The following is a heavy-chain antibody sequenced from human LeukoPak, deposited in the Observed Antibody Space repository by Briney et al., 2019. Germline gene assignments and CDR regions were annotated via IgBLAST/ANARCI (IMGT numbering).Heavy chain of an antibody. CDR3: ARVGYSYGSTYFDY. Sequence: PSETLSLTCTVSGGSISSYYWSWIRQPPGQGLEWIGYIYYSGSTNYNPSLKSRVTISVDTSKNQFSLKLSSVTAADTAVYYCARVGYSYGSTYFDYWGQGTLVTVSS. V-gene: IGHV4-59*01. J-gene: IGHJ4*02. CDR1: GGSISSYY. D-gene: IGHD5-18*01. CDR2: IYYSGST.